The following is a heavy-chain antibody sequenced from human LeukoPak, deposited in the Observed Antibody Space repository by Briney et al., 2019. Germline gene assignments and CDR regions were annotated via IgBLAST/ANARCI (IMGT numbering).Heavy chain of an antibody. CDR1: GGSFSGYY. J-gene: IGHJ6*03. D-gene: IGHD6-6*01. Sequence: SETLSLTCAVYGGSFSGYYWSWIRQPPGKGLEWIGYIYTSGSTNYNPSLKSRVTISVDTYKNQFSLKLSSVTAADTAVYYCARLRGGGYSSSSSYYYYYMDVWGKGTTVTVSS. CDR3: ARLRGGGYSSSSSYYYYYMDV. V-gene: IGHV4-4*09. CDR2: IYTSGST.